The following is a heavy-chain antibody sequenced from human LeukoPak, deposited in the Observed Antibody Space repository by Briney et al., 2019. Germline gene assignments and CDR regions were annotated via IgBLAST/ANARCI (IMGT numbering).Heavy chain of an antibody. CDR2: MNPNSGNT. V-gene: IGHV1-8*02. CDR1: GYTFSTYP. Sequence: ASVKVSCKASGYTFSTYPINWVRQATGQGLEWMGWMNPNSGNTGYAQKFQGRVTMTRDTSISTAYMELSSLRSEDTAVYYCARAYCSGGSCYSGYWGQGTLVTVSS. D-gene: IGHD2-15*01. J-gene: IGHJ4*02. CDR3: ARAYCSGGSCYSGY.